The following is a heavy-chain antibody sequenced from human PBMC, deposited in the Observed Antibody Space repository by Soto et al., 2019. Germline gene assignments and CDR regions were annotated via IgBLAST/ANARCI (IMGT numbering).Heavy chain of an antibody. V-gene: IGHV4-59*08. Sequence: SETLSLTCTVSGGSISGYYWSWIRQPPGKGLEWVGYIYYSGDTNSTPSLKSRVTMSVDTSKNQFSLNLSSVTAADTAVYYCARHLLVSIGDPWYFDLWGRGTLVTVSS. J-gene: IGHJ2*01. CDR3: ARHLLVSIGDPWYFDL. CDR2: IYYSGDT. D-gene: IGHD3-3*02. CDR1: GGSISGYY.